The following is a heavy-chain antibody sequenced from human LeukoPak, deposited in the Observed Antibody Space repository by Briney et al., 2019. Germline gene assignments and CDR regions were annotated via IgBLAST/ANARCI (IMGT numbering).Heavy chain of an antibody. V-gene: IGHV1-3*03. D-gene: IGHD6-19*01. CDR3: ASSRLAVAGLAGD. CDR1: GYTFITYA. CDR2: INAGNGNT. Sequence: ASVKVSCKASGYTFITYAMHWVRQAPGQRLEWMGWINAGNGNTKYSQEFQGRVTITRDTSASTAYMELSSLRSDDMAVYYCASSRLAVAGLAGDWGQGTLVTVSS. J-gene: IGHJ4*02.